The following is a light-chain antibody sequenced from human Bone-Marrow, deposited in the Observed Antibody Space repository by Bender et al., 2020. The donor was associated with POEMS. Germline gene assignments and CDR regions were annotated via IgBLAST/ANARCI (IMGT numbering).Light chain of an antibody. CDR2: GVN. CDR1: ISDLGAYAY. CDR3: SSYGGAATPVL. V-gene: IGLV2-14*03. Sequence: QSALTQPASVSGSPGQSITISCTGAISDLGAYAYVSWYQHHPGKAPKLIISGVNNRPSGVSDRFSGAKSGNTASLTISGLQADDEGDYYCSSYGGAATPVLFGGGTKLTVL. J-gene: IGLJ2*01.